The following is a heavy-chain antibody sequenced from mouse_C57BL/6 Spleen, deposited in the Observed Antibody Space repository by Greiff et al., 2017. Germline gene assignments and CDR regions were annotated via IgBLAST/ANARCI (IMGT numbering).Heavy chain of an antibody. J-gene: IGHJ1*03. D-gene: IGHD2-4*01. V-gene: IGHV1-52*01. CDR1: GYTFTSYW. CDR3: ARRDYDVRRNWYFDV. Sequence: VQLQQPGAELVKPGSSVKLSCKASGYTFTSYWMHWVKQRPIQGLEWIGNIDPSDSETHYNQKFKDKATLTVDKSSSTAYMQLSSLTSEDSAVYYCARRDYDVRRNWYFDVWGTGTTVTVSS. CDR2: IDPSDSET.